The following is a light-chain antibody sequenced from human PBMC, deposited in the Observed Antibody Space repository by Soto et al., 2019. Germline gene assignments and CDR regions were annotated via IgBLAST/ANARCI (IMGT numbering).Light chain of an antibody. CDR1: QTISAS. J-gene: IGKJ4*01. V-gene: IGKV1-39*01. CDR2: GVS. Sequence: DIQITQSPSSLSVSVGDRVTITCRASQTISASLNWFQQKAGKSPQLLIHGVSNLQTGVPSRFSGSGSGTDFTLTITDLQTEDSATYFCQQGFSPVLTFGGGTKVDI. CDR3: QQGFSPVLT.